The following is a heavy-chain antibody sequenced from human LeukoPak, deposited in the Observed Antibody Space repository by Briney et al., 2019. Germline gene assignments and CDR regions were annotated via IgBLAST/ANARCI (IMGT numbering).Heavy chain of an antibody. CDR2: INVGGSRT. J-gene: IGHJ4*02. CDR1: GFTFSTSW. D-gene: IGHD6-6*01. Sequence: GGSLRLSCIASGFTFSTSWMNWVRQPPGKGLVWVSRINVGGSRTVYADSVKGRFTISRDNAKNALYLQMNSLRAEDMAVYYCRHGNSSGDYWGQGTLVTVSS. V-gene: IGHV3-74*01. CDR3: RHGNSSGDY.